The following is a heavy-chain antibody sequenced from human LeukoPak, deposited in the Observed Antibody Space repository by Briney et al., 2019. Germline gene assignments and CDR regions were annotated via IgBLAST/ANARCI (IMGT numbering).Heavy chain of an antibody. CDR2: IYHSGST. J-gene: IGHJ4*02. V-gene: IGHV4-38-2*02. Sequence: SETLSLTCTVSGGSISSYYWGWIRQPPGKGLEWIGSIYHSGSTYYNPSLKSRVTISVDTSKNQFSLKLSSVTAADTAVYYCALTQGYSSGPTDYWGQGTLVTVSS. CDR3: ALTQGYSSGPTDY. CDR1: GGSISSYY. D-gene: IGHD6-19*01.